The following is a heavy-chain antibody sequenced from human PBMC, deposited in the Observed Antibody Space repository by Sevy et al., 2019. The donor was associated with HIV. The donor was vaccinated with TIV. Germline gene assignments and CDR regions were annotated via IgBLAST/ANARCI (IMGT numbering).Heavy chain of an antibody. CDR3: VKEGEGYNYDSSGSFGL. CDR2: ISGSSYNT. D-gene: IGHD3-22*01. Sequence: GGSLRLSCAASGFNFNTFAMSWVRQAPGKGLEWVSAISGSSYNTYYANSVKGRFTISRDNSKNTLYLQMNSLRAENTAVYYCVKEGEGYNYDSSGSFGLWGQGTLVTVSS. J-gene: IGHJ4*02. CDR1: GFNFNTFA. V-gene: IGHV3-23*01.